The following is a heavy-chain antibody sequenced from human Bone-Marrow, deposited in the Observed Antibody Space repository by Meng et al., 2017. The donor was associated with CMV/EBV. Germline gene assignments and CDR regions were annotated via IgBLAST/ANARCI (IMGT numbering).Heavy chain of an antibody. V-gene: IGHV3-30*04. CDR2: ISYDGSNK. D-gene: IGHD3-16*01. CDR3: ARDERGVGGFDY. J-gene: IGHJ4*02. Sequence: CAASGFTISRYAMHWVRQAPGKGLEWVVVISYDGSNKYYADSVKGRFTISRDNSKNTLYLQMNSLRAEDTAVYYCARDERGVGGFDYWGQGTLVTVSS. CDR1: GFTISRYA.